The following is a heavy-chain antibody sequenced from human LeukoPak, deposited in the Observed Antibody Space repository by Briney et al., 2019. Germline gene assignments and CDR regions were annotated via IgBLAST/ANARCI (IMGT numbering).Heavy chain of an antibody. J-gene: IGHJ6*03. CDR3: ARDGYDILTGYYYYYYYYMDV. CDR1: GYTFTGYY. V-gene: IGHV1-2*02. Sequence: ASVKVSCKASGYTFTGYYMHWVRQAPGQGLEWMGWINPNSGGTNYAQRFQGRVTMTRDTSISTAYMELSRLRSDDTAVYYCARDGYDILTGYYYYYYYYMDVWGKGTTVTVSS. D-gene: IGHD3-9*01. CDR2: INPNSGGT.